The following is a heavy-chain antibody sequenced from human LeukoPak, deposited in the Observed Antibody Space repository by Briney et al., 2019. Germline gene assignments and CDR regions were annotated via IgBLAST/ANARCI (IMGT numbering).Heavy chain of an antibody. J-gene: IGHJ4*02. Sequence: SETLSLTCTVSGGSISSYYWSWIRQPPGKGLEWIGYIYDIVSTDYNPSLKSQAPISVDTSKNQFSRKRGAVTARDPAGISVERGSRQLAKAVYWCQGTLVIVVS. V-gene: IGHV4-59*01. CDR3: ERGSRQLAKAVY. CDR2: IYDIVST. CDR1: GGSISSYY. D-gene: IGHD6-6*01.